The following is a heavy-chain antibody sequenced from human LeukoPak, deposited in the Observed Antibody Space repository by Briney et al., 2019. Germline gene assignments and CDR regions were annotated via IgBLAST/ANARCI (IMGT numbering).Heavy chain of an antibody. J-gene: IGHJ4*02. D-gene: IGHD3-10*01. CDR2: IYHSGTT. CDR1: GGSLSNGGYS. CDR3: ARNYYGSGSFYVHN. Sequence: SQTLSLTCAVSGGSLSNGGYSWSWIRQPPGKGLKWIGLIYHSGTTHYNPSLKSRLTFSLDKPKNQFSLKLTSVTAADTALYYCARNYYGSGSFYVHNWGQGTLVTVSS. V-gene: IGHV4-30-2*01.